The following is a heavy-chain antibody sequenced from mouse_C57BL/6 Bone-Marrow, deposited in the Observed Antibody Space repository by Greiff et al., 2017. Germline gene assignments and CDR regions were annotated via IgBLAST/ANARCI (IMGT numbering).Heavy chain of an antibody. CDR1: GYTFTDYN. CDR2: INPNNGGT. J-gene: IGHJ2*01. Sequence: VQLKQSGPELVKPGASVKIPCKASGYTFTDYNMDWVKQSHGKSLEWIGDINPNNGGTIYHQKFKGKATLTVDKSSSTAYMELRSLTSEDTAVYYCAREGYGSSFFDYWGQGTTLTVSS. V-gene: IGHV1-18*01. CDR3: AREGYGSSFFDY. D-gene: IGHD1-1*01.